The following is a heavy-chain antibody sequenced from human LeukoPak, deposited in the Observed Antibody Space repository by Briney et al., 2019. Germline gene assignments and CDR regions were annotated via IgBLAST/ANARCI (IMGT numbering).Heavy chain of an antibody. V-gene: IGHV4-39*01. D-gene: IGHD3-10*01. J-gene: IGHJ4*02. CDR2: IYYGGST. CDR1: GGSISSSSYY. CDR3: ARCITMVRGVIRPPDY. Sequence: SETLSLTCAVSGGSISSSSYYWGGIRQPRGKGLEWIGSIYYGGSTFYNPSLKSRVTISVDTSKNQFSLKLTSVTAADTAVYYCARCITMVRGVIRPPDYWGQGTLVTVSS.